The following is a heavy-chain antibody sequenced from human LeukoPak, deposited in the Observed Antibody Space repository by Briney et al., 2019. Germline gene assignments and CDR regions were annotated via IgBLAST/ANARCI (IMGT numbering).Heavy chain of an antibody. J-gene: IGHJ4*02. CDR2: FDPEDGET. D-gene: IGHD2/OR15-2a*01. Sequence: ASVKVSCKVSGYTLTELSMHWVRQAPGKGLEWMGGFDPEDGETIYAQKFQGRVTMTEDTSTDTAYMELSSLRSEDTAVYYCATDLWPSASILFDYWGQGTPVTVSS. CDR3: ATDLWPSASILFDY. CDR1: GYTLTELS. V-gene: IGHV1-24*01.